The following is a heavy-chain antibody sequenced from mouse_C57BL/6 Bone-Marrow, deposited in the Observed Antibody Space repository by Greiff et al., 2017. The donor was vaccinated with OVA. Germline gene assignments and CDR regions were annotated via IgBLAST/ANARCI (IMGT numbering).Heavy chain of an antibody. Sequence: VQLQQPGAELVKPGASVKLSCKASGYTFTSYWMHWVKQRPGQGLEWIGMIHTNSGSTNYHEKFKSKATLTVDKSTSTAYMQLSSLTSEDSAVYYCANPIYYYGSSFLDNWGQGTSVTVSS. CDR1: GYTFTSYW. CDR2: IHTNSGST. D-gene: IGHD1-1*01. J-gene: IGHJ4*01. CDR3: ANPIYYYGSSFLDN. V-gene: IGHV1-64*01.